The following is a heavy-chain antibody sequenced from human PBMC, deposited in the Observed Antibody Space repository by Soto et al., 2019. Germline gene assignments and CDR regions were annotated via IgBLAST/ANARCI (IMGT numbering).Heavy chain of an antibody. V-gene: IGHV3-66*01. D-gene: IGHD1-26*01. CDR1: GFTVSNNY. Sequence: EVQLVESGGDLVQPGGSLRLSCAASGFTVSNNYMTWVRQAPGKGLEWVSVLYSTGVRDYAASVKGRFTISRDNSQNTVYLQMNSLTVEYTAVYYCLRGGRGSQTVGYWGQGNLVTVSS. CDR3: LRGGRGSQTVGY. J-gene: IGHJ4*02. CDR2: LYSTGVR.